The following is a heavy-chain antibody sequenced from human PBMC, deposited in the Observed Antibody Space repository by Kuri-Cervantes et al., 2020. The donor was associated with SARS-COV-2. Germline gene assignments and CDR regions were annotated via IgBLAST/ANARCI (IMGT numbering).Heavy chain of an antibody. V-gene: IGHV2-5*01. CDR3: ARVLRLETLGLWFDP. Sequence: SGPTLVKPTQTLTLTCTFSGFSLSTSGVGVGWIRQPPGKALEWLALIYWNDDKRYSPSLKSRLTITKDTSKNQVVLTMTDMDPVDTATYYCARVLRLETLGLWFDPWGQGILVTVSS. CDR1: GFSLSTSGVG. CDR2: IYWNDDK. J-gene: IGHJ5*01. D-gene: IGHD2/OR15-2a*01.